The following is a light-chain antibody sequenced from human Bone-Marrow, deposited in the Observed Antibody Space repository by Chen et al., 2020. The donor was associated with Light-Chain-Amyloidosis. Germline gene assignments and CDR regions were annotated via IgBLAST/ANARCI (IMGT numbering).Light chain of an antibody. CDR2: GSS. V-gene: IGKV3-20*01. CDR1: QTISSNY. Sequence: EIVLTQSPGTLSLSPGEGANLSCRAIQTISSNYLTWYQQKFGQAPRLLIYGSSSRATGIPDRFTGSGSGTDFPLTINRLEPDDFAMYYCQQYGTSPLTFGGGTKVEIK. J-gene: IGKJ4*01. CDR3: QQYGTSPLT.